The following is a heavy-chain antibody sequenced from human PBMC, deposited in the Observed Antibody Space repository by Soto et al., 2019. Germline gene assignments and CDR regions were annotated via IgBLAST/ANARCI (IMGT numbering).Heavy chain of an antibody. V-gene: IGHV3-33*01. CDR3: ARDHGGSSSPYYYYYMDV. CDR2: IWYDGSNK. J-gene: IGHJ6*03. CDR1: GFTFSSYG. Sequence: GGSLRLSCAASGFTFSSYGMHWVRQAPGKGLEWVAVIWYDGSNKYYADSVKGRFTISRDNSKNALYLQMNSLRAEDTAVYYCARDHGGSSSPYYYYYMDVWGKGTTVTVSS. D-gene: IGHD6-13*01.